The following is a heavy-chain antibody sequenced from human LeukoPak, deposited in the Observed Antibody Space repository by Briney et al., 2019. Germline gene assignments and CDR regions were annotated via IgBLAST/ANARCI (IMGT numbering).Heavy chain of an antibody. J-gene: IGHJ4*02. CDR1: GYTFTSFF. Sequence: ASVKVSCKTSGYTFTSFFLNWVRQAPGQGLVWVGRINPNSGATESGQKFQGRVIMTRDTSITTAYMELSSLTFDDTAVYYCARVDAASLAVHYWGQGTLVTVSS. CDR2: INPNSGAT. V-gene: IGHV1-2*02. CDR3: ARVDAASLAVHY. D-gene: IGHD6-13*01.